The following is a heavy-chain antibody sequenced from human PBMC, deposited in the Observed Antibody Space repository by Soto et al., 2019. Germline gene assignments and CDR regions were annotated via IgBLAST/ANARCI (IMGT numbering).Heavy chain of an antibody. Sequence: QVQLQESGPGLVKPSETLSLTCTVSGGSISSYYWSWIRQPPGKGLEWIGYIYYSGSTNYNPSLKSRVTISVDTSKTRSSLRLGSVTAADTAVYYWAREGCSSTSCSPPYSSYVMDVWAKGPRSPSP. CDR3: AREGCSSTSCSPPYSSYVMDV. J-gene: IGHJ6*02. V-gene: IGHV4-59*01. CDR2: IYYSGST. D-gene: IGHD2-2*01. CDR1: GGSISSYY.